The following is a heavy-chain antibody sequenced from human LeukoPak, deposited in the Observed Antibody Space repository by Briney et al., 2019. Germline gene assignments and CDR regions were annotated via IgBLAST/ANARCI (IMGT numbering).Heavy chain of an antibody. J-gene: IGHJ3*02. CDR1: GHTLTKLS. CDR2: FDPEDGDA. D-gene: IGHD2-15*01. CDR3: AKPQHIVVVGDAFDI. V-gene: IGHV1-24*01. Sequence: ASVKVSCKVAGHTLTKLSIQSVRQARGKGLEWMGGFDPEDGDAIYAQNFQGRVTMTEDTSTDTAYMELRSLRSDDTAVYYCAKPQHIVVVGDAFDIWGQGTVVTVSS.